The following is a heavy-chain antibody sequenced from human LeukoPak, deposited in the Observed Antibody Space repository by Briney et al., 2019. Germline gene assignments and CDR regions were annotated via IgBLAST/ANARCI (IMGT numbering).Heavy chain of an antibody. CDR1: GYTFTSYG. CDR2: ISAYNGNT. CDR3: ARVRDIVVVVAATKAGGWFDP. J-gene: IGHJ5*02. V-gene: IGHV1-18*01. D-gene: IGHD2-15*01. Sequence: ASVKVSCKASGYTFTSYGISWVRQAPGQGLEWMGWISAYNGNTNYAQKLQSRVTMTTDTSTSTAYMELRSLRSDDTAVYYCARVRDIVVVVAATKAGGWFDPWGQGTLVTVSS.